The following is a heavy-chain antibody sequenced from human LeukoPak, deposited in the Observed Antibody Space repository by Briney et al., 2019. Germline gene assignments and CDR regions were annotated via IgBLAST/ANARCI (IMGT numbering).Heavy chain of an antibody. CDR1: GFTCSSYA. CDR3: ATAGQDYCSGGSCSTYYYYGIDV. D-gene: IGHD2-15*01. CDR2: ISGSGGST. J-gene: IGHJ6*02. Sequence: GGSLLLCGAASGFTCSSYAMSWGRRAPGRGRQGGSGISGSGGSTYYEASVKGRFTISRDKSKNKLYLKMNCVRAEDTAVYYCATAGQDYCSGGSCSTYYYYGIDVCGQGTTVTVSS. V-gene: IGHV3-23*01.